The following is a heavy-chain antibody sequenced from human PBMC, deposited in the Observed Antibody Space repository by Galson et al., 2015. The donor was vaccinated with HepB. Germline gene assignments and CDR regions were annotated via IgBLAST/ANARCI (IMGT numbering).Heavy chain of an antibody. V-gene: IGHV5-51*01. CDR2: IYPGDSDT. J-gene: IGHJ5*02. CDR1: GYSFTSYW. CDR3: ARHPTPIWSTPGGWWFDP. D-gene: IGHD3-16*01. Sequence: QSGAEVKKPGESLKISCKGSGYSFTSYWIGWVRQMPGKGLEWMGIIYPGDSDTRYSPSFQGQVTISADKSISTAYLQWSSLKASDTAMYYCARHPTPIWSTPGGWWFDPWGQGTLVTVSS.